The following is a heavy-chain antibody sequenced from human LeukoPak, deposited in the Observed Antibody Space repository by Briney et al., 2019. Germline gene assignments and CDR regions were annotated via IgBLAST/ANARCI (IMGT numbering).Heavy chain of an antibody. V-gene: IGHV3-74*01. CDR2: INSDGSST. CDR3: TGRPHYFESSGYYRDY. J-gene: IGHJ4*02. CDR1: GFTFSSYW. D-gene: IGHD3-22*01. Sequence: QAGGSLRLSCAASGFTFSSYWMHWVRQAPGKGLVWVSRINSDGSSTSYADSVNGRFAISRDNAKNTLYLQMNSLRAEDTAVYYCTGRPHYFESSGYYRDYWGQGTLVTVSS.